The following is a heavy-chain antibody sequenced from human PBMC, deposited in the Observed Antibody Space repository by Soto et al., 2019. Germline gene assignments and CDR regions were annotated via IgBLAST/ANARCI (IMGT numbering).Heavy chain of an antibody. CDR1: GFRFSEHS. Sequence: LVESGGGLVYPGGSLTLSCVGSGFRFSEHSMNWVRQAPGKGLQWVSYISSSSDSTDYADSVKGRFTVSRDNAKNALFLQMNSLRDDDTATYYCARLPKGSLVTAWGQGVRVTVSS. J-gene: IGHJ4*02. V-gene: IGHV3-48*02. CDR3: ARLPKGSLVTA. D-gene: IGHD2-21*02. CDR2: ISSSSDST.